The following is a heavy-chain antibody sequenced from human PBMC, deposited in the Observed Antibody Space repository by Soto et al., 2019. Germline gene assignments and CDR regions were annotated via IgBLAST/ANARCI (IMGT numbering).Heavy chain of an antibody. D-gene: IGHD3-10*01. V-gene: IGHV1-69*06. Sequence: SVKVSCKASGGTFSSYAISWVRQAPGQGLEWMGGIIPIFGTANYAQKFQGRVTITADKSTSTAYMELSSLRSEDTAVYYCARDGESPYYYYGMDVWGQGTTVTVSS. CDR1: GGTFSSYA. J-gene: IGHJ6*02. CDR2: IIPIFGTA. CDR3: ARDGESPYYYYGMDV.